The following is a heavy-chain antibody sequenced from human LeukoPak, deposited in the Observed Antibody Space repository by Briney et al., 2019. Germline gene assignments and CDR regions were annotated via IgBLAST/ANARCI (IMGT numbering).Heavy chain of an antibody. D-gene: IGHD2/OR15-2a*01. CDR2: ISYDGSNK. CDR3: ARELVLLSSLPKSRFDP. Sequence: PGRSLRLSCAASGFTFSSYAMHWVRQAPGKGLEWVAVISYDGSNKYYADSVKGRFTISRDNSKNTLYLQMNSLRAEDTAVYYCARELVLLSSLPKSRFDPWGQGTLVTVSS. V-gene: IGHV3-30-3*01. CDR1: GFTFSSYA. J-gene: IGHJ5*02.